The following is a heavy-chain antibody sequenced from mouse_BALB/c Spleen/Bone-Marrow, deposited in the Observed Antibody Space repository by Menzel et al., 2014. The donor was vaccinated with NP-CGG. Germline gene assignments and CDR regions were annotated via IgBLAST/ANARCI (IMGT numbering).Heavy chain of an antibody. D-gene: IGHD2-14*01. V-gene: IGHV1S56*01. Sequence: QVQLQQSGPELVKPGASMRISCKASGYTFTTYFIHWVKQRPGQGLEWIGWIYPGNINIKYNENFKDKVTLTADKSPNTAHLQCSSLTSEDSAVYFCARGDYYRSVMDYWGQGTSVTVSS. J-gene: IGHJ4*01. CDR1: GYTFTTYF. CDR2: IYPGNINI. CDR3: ARGDYYRSVMDY.